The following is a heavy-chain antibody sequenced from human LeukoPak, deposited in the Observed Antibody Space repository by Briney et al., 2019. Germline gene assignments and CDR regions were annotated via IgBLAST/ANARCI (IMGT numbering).Heavy chain of an antibody. V-gene: IGHV1-8*01. CDR2: MNPNSGNT. D-gene: IGHD4-17*01. CDR1: GYTFTSYD. CDR3: ARVSPTSDYGDYVVRYYYYGMDV. Sequence: GASVKVSCKASGYTFTSYDINWVRQATGQGLEWMGWMNPNSGNTGYAQKFQGRVTMTRNTSISTAYMELSSLRSEDTAVYYCARVSPTSDYGDYVVRYYYYGMDVWGQGTTVTVSS. J-gene: IGHJ6*02.